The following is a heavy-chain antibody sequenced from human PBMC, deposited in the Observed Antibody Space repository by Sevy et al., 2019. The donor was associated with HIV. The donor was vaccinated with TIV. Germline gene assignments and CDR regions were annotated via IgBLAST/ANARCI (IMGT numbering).Heavy chain of an antibody. CDR3: VRAIGSGDGF. J-gene: IGHJ4*02. D-gene: IGHD3-3*01. Sequence: GGSLRLSCAASGLNFISYWMHWTRQAPGKGLEWVANINQDGSKVYYVDSVRGRFTIFRDNAKNSVYLQMTSLRAEDTALYHCVRAIGSGDGFWGQGTLVTVSS. CDR2: INQDGSKV. CDR1: GLNFISYW. V-gene: IGHV3-7*01.